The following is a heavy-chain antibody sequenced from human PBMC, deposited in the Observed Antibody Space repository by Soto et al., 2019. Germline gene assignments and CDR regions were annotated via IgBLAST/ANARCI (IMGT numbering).Heavy chain of an antibody. V-gene: IGHV1-2*04. Sequence: QVQLVHSGAEVKKPGASVQVSCKASGYTFTGYYMHWVRQAPGQGLEWMGWINPNSGGTNYAQKFQGWVNMNRDTSISTAYMELSRLRSDDTAVYYCERDRWNEGRYYGMDVWGQGTTVTVSS. D-gene: IGHD1-1*01. J-gene: IGHJ6*02. CDR2: INPNSGGT. CDR1: GYTFTGYY. CDR3: ERDRWNEGRYYGMDV.